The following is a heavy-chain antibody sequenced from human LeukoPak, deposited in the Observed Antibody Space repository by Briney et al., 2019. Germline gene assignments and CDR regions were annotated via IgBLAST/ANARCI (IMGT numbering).Heavy chain of an antibody. J-gene: IGHJ5*02. CDR1: GYTFTSYY. CDR2: INPSGGST. CDR3: ARGIFPRFGELYLSWFDP. Sequence: ASVKVSCKASGYTFTSYYMHWVRQAPGQGLEWMGIINPSGGSTSYAQKFQGRVTMTRDTPTSTVYMELSSLRSEDTAVYYCARGIFPRFGELYLSWFDPWGQGTLVTVSS. V-gene: IGHV1-46*01. D-gene: IGHD3-10*01.